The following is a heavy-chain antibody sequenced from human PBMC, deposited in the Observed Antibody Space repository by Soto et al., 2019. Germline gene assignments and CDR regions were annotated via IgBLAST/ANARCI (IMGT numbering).Heavy chain of an antibody. CDR2: IYYSVKT. Sequence: SETLSLTCTVSGGSISYYYWTWIRQPPGKGLEWIGSIYYSVKTNYNPSLNSRVTMSVDTSKNQFSLQVTSVTTADSAVYYCARGLPDVYGGDLDYWGQGTLVTSPQ. J-gene: IGHJ4*02. V-gene: IGHV4-59*01. CDR1: GGSISYYY. D-gene: IGHD4-17*01. CDR3: ARGLPDVYGGDLDY.